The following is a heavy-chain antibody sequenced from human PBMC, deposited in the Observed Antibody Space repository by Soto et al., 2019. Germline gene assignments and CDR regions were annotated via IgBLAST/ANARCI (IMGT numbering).Heavy chain of an antibody. Sequence: SETLSLTCTVSGASISGFYWSWIRKSAGKGLEWIGRIYATGTTDYNPSLKSRVMMSVDTSKKQFSLKLRSVTDADTAVYYCVRDGTKTLRDWFDPWGQGISVTVSS. CDR2: IYATGTT. D-gene: IGHD1-1*01. CDR3: VRDGTKTLRDWFDP. V-gene: IGHV4-4*07. J-gene: IGHJ5*02. CDR1: GASISGFY.